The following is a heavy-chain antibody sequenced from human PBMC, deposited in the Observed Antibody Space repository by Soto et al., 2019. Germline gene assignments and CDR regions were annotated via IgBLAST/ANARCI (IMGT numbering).Heavy chain of an antibody. CDR1: GFTFSNYY. CDR2: INPGSGTT. V-gene: IGHV1-46*03. D-gene: IGHD4-17*01. CDR3: ARPTVYYFDY. Sequence: QVQLVQSGAEVKKPGASVKVSCKISGFTFSNYYIHWVRQAPGQGLEWMGIINPGSGTTNYAQKFQGRITVTWDTSTSTVYMQLSSLTSDDTAVYYCARPTVYYFDYWGQGTLITVSS. J-gene: IGHJ4*02.